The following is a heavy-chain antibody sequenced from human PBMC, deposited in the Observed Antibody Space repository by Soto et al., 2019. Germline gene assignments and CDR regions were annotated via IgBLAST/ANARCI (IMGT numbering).Heavy chain of an antibody. CDR3: ARSLGWYAIDY. CDR1: VAPIGINSS. Sequence: QVRRKESGQGLVNPSGPLSLSGVVSVAPIGINSSGGWVRQSPGKGLGWLGDMSHIGSVNYNPSLKSRVTISMDKSQNQFSLKLNSVTAADTAVYYCARSLGWYAIDYWGQGTLVIVSS. D-gene: IGHD6-19*01. J-gene: IGHJ4*02. V-gene: IGHV4-4*02. CDR2: MSHIGSV.